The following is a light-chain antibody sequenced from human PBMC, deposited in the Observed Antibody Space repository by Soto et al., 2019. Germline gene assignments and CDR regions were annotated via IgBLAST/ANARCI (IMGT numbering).Light chain of an antibody. J-gene: IGLJ3*02. CDR2: STN. Sequence: QSVVTQPPSASGTPGQRVTISCSGSSSNIESNTVNWYQQLPGTAPKLLIYSTNQRPSGVPDRFSGSKSGTSASLAISGRQSEDEADYYCAAWDDSLKGGVFGGGTKVNVL. CDR1: SSNIESNT. V-gene: IGLV1-44*01. CDR3: AAWDDSLKGGV.